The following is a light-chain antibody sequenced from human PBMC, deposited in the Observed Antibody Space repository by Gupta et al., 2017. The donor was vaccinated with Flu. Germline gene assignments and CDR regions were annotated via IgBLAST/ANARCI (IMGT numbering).Light chain of an antibody. CDR1: QSFTTR. Sequence: PFALSASVGDRVTITCRASQSFTTRLDWYQQKQVEAPKFLIYTTSSSESGVPLRFSGSGSGTELTLTINSLQPDDFETYYCQQYHIYPWTFGHGTKVEI. J-gene: IGKJ1*01. CDR3: QQYHIYPWT. V-gene: IGKV1-5*03. CDR2: TTS.